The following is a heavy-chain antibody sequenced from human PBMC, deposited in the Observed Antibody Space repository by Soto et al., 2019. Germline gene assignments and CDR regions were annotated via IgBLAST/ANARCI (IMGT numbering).Heavy chain of an antibody. J-gene: IGHJ4*02. D-gene: IGHD5-12*01. Sequence: ASVKVSCKASGYPFTDYYIYWVRQAPGQGLEWMGWMNPNGGGTVNAQTFQARLTMTRDTSISTAYMELNNLRSDDTAVYYCARVRGWLRHFDYWGQGTLVTVSS. CDR1: GYPFTDYY. V-gene: IGHV1-2*02. CDR2: MNPNGGGT. CDR3: ARVRGWLRHFDY.